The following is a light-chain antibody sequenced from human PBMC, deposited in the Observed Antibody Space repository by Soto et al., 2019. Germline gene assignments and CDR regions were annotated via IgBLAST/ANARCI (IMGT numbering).Light chain of an antibody. CDR1: QTTNTW. CDR3: QQYISYPYT. J-gene: IGKJ2*01. CDR2: DAS. Sequence: DIQMTQFPSTLSASVGDRVTITCRASQTTNTWFAWYQQKPGTAPKLLIYDASSSEGGVPSRFSASGSGTEVTLTISSLQPDDLATYYCQQYISYPYTFGQGTKVEIK. V-gene: IGKV1-5*01.